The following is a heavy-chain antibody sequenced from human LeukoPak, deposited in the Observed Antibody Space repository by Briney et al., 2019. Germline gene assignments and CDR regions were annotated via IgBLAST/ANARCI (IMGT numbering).Heavy chain of an antibody. Sequence: PSETLSLTCTVSGGSISSGSYYWSWIRQPAGKGLEWIGRIYTSGSTNYNPSLKSRVTISVDTSKNQFSLKLSSVTAADTAVYYCARLAVRDYYDSSGYYYSFDYWGQGTLVAVSS. D-gene: IGHD3-22*01. CDR3: ARLAVRDYYDSSGYYYSFDY. V-gene: IGHV4-61*02. CDR2: IYTSGST. J-gene: IGHJ4*02. CDR1: GGSISSGSYY.